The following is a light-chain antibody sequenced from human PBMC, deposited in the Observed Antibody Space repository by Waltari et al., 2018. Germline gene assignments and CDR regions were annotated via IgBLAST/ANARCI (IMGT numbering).Light chain of an antibody. CDR1: QGISNS. J-gene: IGKJ2*01. V-gene: IGKV1-13*02. CDR2: DAS. CDR3: QQFNSYPYT. Sequence: AIQLTQYPSSLSASVGDRVIVTCRASQGISNSLAWYQQRSGRAPKLLIYDASNLQSGVPLRFSGSGSGTDFTLTISSLQPDDFATYYCQQFNSYPYTFGQGTRLEI.